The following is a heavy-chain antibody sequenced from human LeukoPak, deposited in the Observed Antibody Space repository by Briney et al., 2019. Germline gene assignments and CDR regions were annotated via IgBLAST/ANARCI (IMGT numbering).Heavy chain of an antibody. D-gene: IGHD3-3*01. Sequence: PGGSLRLSCAASGFTFSSYSMNWVRQAPGKGLEWVSYISSSSSTIYYADSVKGRFTISRDNAKNSLYLQMNSLRAEDTAVYYCARVQDYDFWSGYYFDYWGQGTLVTVSS. CDR1: GFTFSSYS. V-gene: IGHV3-48*01. CDR2: ISSSSSTI. CDR3: ARVQDYDFWSGYYFDY. J-gene: IGHJ4*02.